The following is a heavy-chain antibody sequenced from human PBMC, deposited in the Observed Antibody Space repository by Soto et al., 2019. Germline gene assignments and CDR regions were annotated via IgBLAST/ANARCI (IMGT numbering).Heavy chain of an antibody. J-gene: IGHJ3*02. Sequence: SETLSLTCTVSGGSISSGGYYWSWIRQHPGKGLEWIGYIYYSGSTYYNPSLKSRVTISVDTSKNQFSLKLSSVTAADTAVYYCARDRIRGTLPAGIWGQGTMVTVSS. V-gene: IGHV4-31*03. D-gene: IGHD3-10*01. CDR2: IYYSGST. CDR1: GGSISSGGYY. CDR3: ARDRIRGTLPAGI.